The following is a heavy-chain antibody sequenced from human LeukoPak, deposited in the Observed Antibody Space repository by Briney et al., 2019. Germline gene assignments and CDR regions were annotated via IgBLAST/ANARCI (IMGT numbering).Heavy chain of an antibody. D-gene: IGHD3-22*01. Sequence: GGSLKLSCEGSGFTFSNYWMGWVRQAPGKGLQWVANIKTDGSEKYYVDSVKGRFTISRDNAKNSLYLQMNSLRAEDTAVYYCATYSSLNRREFQFWGQGTLLTVSS. CDR3: ATYSSLNRREFQF. CDR2: IKTDGSEK. CDR1: GFTFSNYW. V-gene: IGHV3-7*01. J-gene: IGHJ1*01.